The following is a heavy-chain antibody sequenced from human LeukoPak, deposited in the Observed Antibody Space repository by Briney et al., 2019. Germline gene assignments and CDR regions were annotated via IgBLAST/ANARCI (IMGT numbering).Heavy chain of an antibody. D-gene: IGHD3-16*01. J-gene: IGHJ4*02. Sequence: ASVKVSCKASGYNLNTYHMHWVRQAPGQGLEWMGIITSTGTTTICAQKFPGRVTMTRDTSTSTVYMDLSSLRSDDTAVYYCATEYVRTHYFDWWGQGTLVTVSS. CDR2: ITSTGTTT. CDR1: GYNLNTYH. CDR3: ATEYVRTHYFDW. V-gene: IGHV1-46*02.